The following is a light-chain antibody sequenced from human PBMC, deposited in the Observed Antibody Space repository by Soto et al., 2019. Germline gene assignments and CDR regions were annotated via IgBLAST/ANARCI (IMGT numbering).Light chain of an antibody. CDR3: QQYGSSPRT. CDR1: QSVSSSF. Sequence: EIVMTQSPSTLSLSPGERATLSCRASQSVSSSFLAWYQQKVVQAPRLLIYGAYSRATGITDRFSGSGSGTDFTLTISRLEPEDFAVYYCQQYGSSPRTVGQGTRLEIK. J-gene: IGKJ5*01. CDR2: GAY. V-gene: IGKV3-20*01.